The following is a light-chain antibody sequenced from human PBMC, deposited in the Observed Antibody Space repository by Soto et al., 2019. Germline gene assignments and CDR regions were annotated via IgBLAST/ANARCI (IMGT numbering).Light chain of an antibody. J-gene: IGKJ1*01. CDR1: QSVSSN. Sequence: EIVMTQSPATLSVSPLEIATLSFSSSQSVSSNLAWYQQKPGQAPRLLIYGASTRATGIPARFSGSGSGTEFTLTISSLQSEDFAVYYCQQYNNWPRGKFGQGTKVDIK. CDR3: QQYNNWPRGK. V-gene: IGKV3-15*01. CDR2: GAS.